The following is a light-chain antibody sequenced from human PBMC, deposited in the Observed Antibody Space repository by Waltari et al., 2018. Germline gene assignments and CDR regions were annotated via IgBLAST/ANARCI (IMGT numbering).Light chain of an antibody. CDR2: KAS. CDR3: QQYNTYSS. CDR1: QSISNW. J-gene: IGKJ2*01. Sequence: DIQMTQSPSSLSASVGDTVTITCRASQSISNWLARYQQKPGKPPILLIYKASILKSGVPSRFSGSGSGTQFTLTISSLQPGDVATYYCQQYNTYSSFGQGTKLEIK. V-gene: IGKV1-5*03.